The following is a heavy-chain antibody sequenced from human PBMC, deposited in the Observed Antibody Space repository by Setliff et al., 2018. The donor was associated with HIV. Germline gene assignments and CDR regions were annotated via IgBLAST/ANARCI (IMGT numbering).Heavy chain of an antibody. Sequence: LRLSCAASGFTFRHYSMNWVRQAPGKGLEWVSYISSSSTTVYYADSVKGRFTISRDNAKNSLYLQMNSLRAEDTAVFYCARELCTGGYCYSDYWGQGTLVTVSS. D-gene: IGHD2-8*02. CDR3: ARELCTGGYCYSDY. CDR2: ISSSSTTV. CDR1: GFTFRHYS. V-gene: IGHV3-48*01. J-gene: IGHJ4*02.